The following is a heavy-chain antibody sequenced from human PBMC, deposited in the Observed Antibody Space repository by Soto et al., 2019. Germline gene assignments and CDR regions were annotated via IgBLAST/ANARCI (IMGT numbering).Heavy chain of an antibody. CDR2: ISSSSSYI. CDR1: GFTFSSYS. CDR3: ARYNDYGDCYDY. V-gene: IGHV3-21*01. Sequence: EVQLVESGGGLVKPGGSLRLSCAASGFTFSSYSMNWVRQAPGKGLEWVSSISSSSSYIYYADSVKGRFTISRDNAKNSLYLQMNSLRAEDTAVYYCARYNDYGDCYDYWGQGTLVTVSS. D-gene: IGHD4-17*01. J-gene: IGHJ4*02.